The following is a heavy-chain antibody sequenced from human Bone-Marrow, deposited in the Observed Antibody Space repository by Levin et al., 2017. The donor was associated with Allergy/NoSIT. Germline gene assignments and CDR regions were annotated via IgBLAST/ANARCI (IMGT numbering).Heavy chain of an antibody. V-gene: IGHV3-9*01. CDR1: GFTFDDYA. D-gene: IGHD3-10*01. CDR2: ISWNSGSI. Sequence: SLKISCAASGFTFDDYAMHWVRQAPGKGLEWVSGISWNSGSIGYADSVKGRFTISRDNAKNSLYLQMNSLRAEDTALYYCAKDKGSYYYGMDVWGQGTTVTVSS. CDR3: AKDKGSYYYGMDV. J-gene: IGHJ6*02.